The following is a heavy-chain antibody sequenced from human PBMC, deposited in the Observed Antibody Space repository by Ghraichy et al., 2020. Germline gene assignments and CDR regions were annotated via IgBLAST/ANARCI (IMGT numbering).Heavy chain of an antibody. J-gene: IGHJ3*02. D-gene: IGHD3-9*01. CDR2: TSNKANSYTT. Sequence: GESLNISCAASGFTFSDHYMDWVRQAPGKGLEWVGLTSNKANSYTTEYAASVKGRFTISRDDSKNSLYLQMNSLKTEDTAVYYCARGPDVRYFDWLDPDDAFDIWGQGTMVTVSS. CDR1: GFTFSDHY. CDR3: ARGPDVRYFDWLDPDDAFDI. V-gene: IGHV3-72*01.